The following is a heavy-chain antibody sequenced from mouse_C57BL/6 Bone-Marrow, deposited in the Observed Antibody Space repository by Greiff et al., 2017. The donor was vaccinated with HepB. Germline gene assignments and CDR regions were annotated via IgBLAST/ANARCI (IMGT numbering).Heavy chain of an antibody. V-gene: IGHV5-2*01. D-gene: IGHD2-5*01. J-gene: IGHJ2*01. CDR3: ARRAYYSNPYYFDY. CDR2: INSDGGST. CDR1: EYEFPSHD. Sequence: EVMLVESGGGLVQPGESLKLSCESNEYEFPSHDMSWVRKTPEKRLQLVAAINSDGGSTYYPDTMERRFIISRDNTKKTLYLQMSSLRSEDTAWYYCARRAYYSNPYYFDYWGQGTTLTVSS.